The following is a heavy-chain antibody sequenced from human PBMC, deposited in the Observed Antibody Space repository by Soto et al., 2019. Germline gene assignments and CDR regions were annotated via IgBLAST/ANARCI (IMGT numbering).Heavy chain of an antibody. Sequence: SETLSLTCTVSGGSVSSGSYYWSWIRQPPGKGLEWIGYIYYSGSTNYNPSLKSRVTISVDTSKNQFSLKLSSVTAADTAVYYCARRSPRQKQPGHAFDIWGQGTMVTVSS. CDR3: ARRSPRQKQPGHAFDI. D-gene: IGHD6-13*01. CDR1: GGSVSSGSYY. V-gene: IGHV4-61*01. J-gene: IGHJ3*02. CDR2: IYYSGST.